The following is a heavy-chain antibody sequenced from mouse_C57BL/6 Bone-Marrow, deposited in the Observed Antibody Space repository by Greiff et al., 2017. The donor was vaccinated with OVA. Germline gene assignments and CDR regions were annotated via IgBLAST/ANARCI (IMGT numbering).Heavy chain of an antibody. CDR3: ARGWAWFAY. CDR2: IDPSDSYT. V-gene: IGHV1-69*01. CDR1: GYTFTSYW. D-gene: IGHD3-3*01. J-gene: IGHJ3*01. Sequence: VQLQQPGAELVMPGASVKLSCKASGYTFTSYWMHWVKQRPGQGLEWIGEIDPSDSYTNYNQKFKGKSPLTVDKSSSTAYMQLSSLTSEDSAVYYCARGWAWFAYWGQGTLVTVSA.